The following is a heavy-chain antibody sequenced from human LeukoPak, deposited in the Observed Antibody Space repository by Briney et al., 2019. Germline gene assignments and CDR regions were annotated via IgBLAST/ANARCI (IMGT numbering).Heavy chain of an antibody. D-gene: IGHD6-6*01. CDR1: GYSFTSYW. CDR3: AKGTYSSSFEGAFDI. V-gene: IGHV5-51*01. J-gene: IGHJ3*02. Sequence: GESLKISCKGSGYSFTSYWIGWVRQMPGKGLEWMGIIYPGDSDTRYSPSFQGQVTISADKSISTAYLQWSSLKASDTAMYYCAKGTYSSSFEGAFDIWGQGTMVTVSS. CDR2: IYPGDSDT.